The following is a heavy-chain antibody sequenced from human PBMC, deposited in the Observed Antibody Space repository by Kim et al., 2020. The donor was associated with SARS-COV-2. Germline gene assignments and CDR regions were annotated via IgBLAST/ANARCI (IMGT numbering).Heavy chain of an antibody. Sequence: SETLSLTCTVSGGSISSYYWCWIRQPPGKGLEWIGYIYYSGSTNYNPSLKSRVTISVDTSKNPFSLKLSPVTDADTDVYYCASGSRYFDWLASASGPMYFFDYWGQGNRVPVSS. CDR2: IYYSGST. CDR3: ASGSRYFDWLASASGPMYFFDY. CDR1: GGSISSYY. D-gene: IGHD3-9*01. J-gene: IGHJ4*02. V-gene: IGHV4-59*13.